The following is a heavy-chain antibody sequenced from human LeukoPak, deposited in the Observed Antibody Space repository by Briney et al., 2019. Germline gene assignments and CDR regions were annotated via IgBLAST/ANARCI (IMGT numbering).Heavy chain of an antibody. Sequence: ASVKVSCKASGYTFTGYYMHWVRQAPGQGLEWMGWINPNSDGTNYAQKFQGRVTMTRDTSISAAYMELSRLRSDDTAVYYCARDGRYFDWFNWFDPWGQGTLVTVSS. CDR2: INPNSDGT. CDR3: ARDGRYFDWFNWFDP. V-gene: IGHV1-2*02. J-gene: IGHJ5*02. D-gene: IGHD3-9*01. CDR1: GYTFTGYY.